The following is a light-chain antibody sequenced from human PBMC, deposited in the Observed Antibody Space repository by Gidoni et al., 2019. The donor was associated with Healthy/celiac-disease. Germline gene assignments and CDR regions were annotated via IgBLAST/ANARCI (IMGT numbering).Light chain of an antibody. CDR3: QQYNNWPPYT. Sequence: EIFITQSPATLSLSPGERATLSCRASQSVSSNLAWYQQKPGQAPRLLIYGASTRATGIPARFSGSGSGTEFTLTISSLQSEDFAVYYCQQYNNWPPYTFGQGTKLEIK. CDR1: QSVSSN. V-gene: IGKV3-15*01. CDR2: GAS. J-gene: IGKJ2*01.